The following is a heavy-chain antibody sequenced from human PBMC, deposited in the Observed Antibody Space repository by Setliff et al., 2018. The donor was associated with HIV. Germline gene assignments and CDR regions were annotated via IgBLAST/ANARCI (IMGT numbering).Heavy chain of an antibody. CDR3: ARDHNSGTLHAFDL. V-gene: IGHV4-59*11. Sequence: SETLSLTCTVSGDPINSHYWSWIRQPPGAGLEWIGHISYNEYTNYNPPLKSRVTISLDTSKKHFSLDLYSVTAADTAVYYCARDHNSGTLHAFDLWGQGTKVTVSS. D-gene: IGHD1-26*01. CDR1: GDPINSHY. J-gene: IGHJ3*01. CDR2: ISYNEYT.